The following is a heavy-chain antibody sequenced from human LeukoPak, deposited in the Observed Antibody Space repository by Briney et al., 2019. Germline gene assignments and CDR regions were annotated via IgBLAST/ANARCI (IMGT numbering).Heavy chain of an antibody. D-gene: IGHD3-9*01. J-gene: IGHJ4*02. V-gene: IGHV4-34*01. CDR3: ARGPVLLYFDWLPTIPNRFDY. Sequence: SETLSLTCAVYGGSFSGYYWSWIRQPPGKGLEWIGEINHSGSTNYNPSLKSRVTISVDTSKNQFSLKLSSVTAADTAVYYCARGPVLLYFDWLPTIPNRFDYWGQGTLGTVSS. CDR2: INHSGST. CDR1: GGSFSGYY.